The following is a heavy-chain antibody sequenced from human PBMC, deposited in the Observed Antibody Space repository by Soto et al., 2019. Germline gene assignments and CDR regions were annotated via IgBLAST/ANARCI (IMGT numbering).Heavy chain of an antibody. D-gene: IGHD3-9*01. CDR2: IYHGGTT. V-gene: IGHV4-38-2*02. CDR1: GDSISSGSY. CDR3: ARFHVMVLAGSTFDY. Sequence: SDTLSLTCTVSGDSISSGSYWGWIRQPPGEGPEWIASIYHGGTTFYNPSLKSRIPISVDTSKKQFSLRLTSLTAADTATYYCARFHVMVLAGSTFDYWGPGTLVTVSS. J-gene: IGHJ4*03.